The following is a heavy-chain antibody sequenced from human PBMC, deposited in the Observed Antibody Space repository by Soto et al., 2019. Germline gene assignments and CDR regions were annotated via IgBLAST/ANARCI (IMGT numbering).Heavy chain of an antibody. Sequence: GASVKVSCKASGYTFTSYAMHWVRQAPGQRLEWMGWINAGNGNTKYSQKFQGRATITRDTSASTAYMELSSLRSEDTAVYYCARERGNQPPYYYYYGMDVWGQGTTVTVSS. CDR2: INAGNGNT. D-gene: IGHD3-16*01. V-gene: IGHV1-3*01. J-gene: IGHJ6*02. CDR3: ARERGNQPPYYYYYGMDV. CDR1: GYTFTSYA.